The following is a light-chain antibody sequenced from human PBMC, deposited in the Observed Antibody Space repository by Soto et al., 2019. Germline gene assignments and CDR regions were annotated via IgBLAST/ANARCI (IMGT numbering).Light chain of an antibody. Sequence: LVLTQSPSASASLGASVKLTCTLSSVHSSYAIAWHQQQPEKGPRYLMKLNSDGSHSKGDGIPDRFSGSSSGAERYLTISSLQSEDEADYYCQTWGTGIQVFGGGTKLTVL. CDR1: SVHSSYA. CDR3: QTWGTGIQV. V-gene: IGLV4-69*01. CDR2: LNSDGSH. J-gene: IGLJ2*01.